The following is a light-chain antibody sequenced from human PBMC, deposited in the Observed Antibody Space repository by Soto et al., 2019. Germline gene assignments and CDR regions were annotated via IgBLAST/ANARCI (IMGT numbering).Light chain of an antibody. CDR1: SSDVGGYNY. V-gene: IGLV2-14*03. J-gene: IGLJ1*01. CDR2: EVS. Sequence: QSVLTQPASVSGSPGQSITISCTGTSSDVGGYNYVSWYQQHPGKAPKVMIYEVSNRPSEVPNRFSGSKSGNTASLTISGLQAEDEAGYYCSSYTSSSTPYVFGTGTKVTVL. CDR3: SSYTSSSTPYV.